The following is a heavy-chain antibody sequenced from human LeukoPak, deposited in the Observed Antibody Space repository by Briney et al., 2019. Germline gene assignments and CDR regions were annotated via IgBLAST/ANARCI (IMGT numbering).Heavy chain of an antibody. CDR1: GGSFSGYY. J-gene: IGHJ4*02. CDR2: INHSGST. CDR3: ARGLGPSQVFDY. Sequence: PSETLSLTCAVYGGSFSGYYWSCIRQPPGKGLEWIGEINHSGSTNYNPSLKSRVTISVDTSKNQFSLKLSSVTAADTAVYYCARGLGPSQVFDYWGQGTLVTVSS. D-gene: IGHD7-27*01. V-gene: IGHV4-34*01.